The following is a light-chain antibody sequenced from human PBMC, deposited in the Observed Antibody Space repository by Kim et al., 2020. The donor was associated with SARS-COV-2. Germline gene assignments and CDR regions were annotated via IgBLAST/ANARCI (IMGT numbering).Light chain of an antibody. V-gene: IGKV1-39*01. CDR3: QQTYSTPT. CDR2: FTS. J-gene: IGKJ1*01. Sequence: DIQMTQSPSSPSASVGDRITITCRASQNVLSYVNWYQQRPGTAPKLLMYFTSRLQSDVPSRFSGTGSETDFTLTITSAQPEDFADYFCQQTYSTPTFGQGTKVDIK. CDR1: QNVLSY.